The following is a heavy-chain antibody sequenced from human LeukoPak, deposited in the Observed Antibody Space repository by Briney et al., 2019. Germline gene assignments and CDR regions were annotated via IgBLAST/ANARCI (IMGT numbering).Heavy chain of an antibody. CDR3: ARGPGRLDAFDI. CDR2: INWNGGST. CDR1: GFTFDDYG. V-gene: IGHV3-20*04. J-gene: IGHJ3*02. Sequence: PGGSLRLSCAASGFTFDDYGMSRVRQAPGKGLEWVSGINWNGGSTGYADSVKGRFTISRDNAKNSLYLQMNSLRAEDTALYYCARGPGRLDAFDIWGQGTMVTVSS. D-gene: IGHD3-10*01.